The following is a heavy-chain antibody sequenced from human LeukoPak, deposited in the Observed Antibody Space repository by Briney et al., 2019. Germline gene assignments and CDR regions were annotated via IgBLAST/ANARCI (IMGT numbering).Heavy chain of an antibody. Sequence: SSETLSLTCAVYGGSFSGYYWSWIRQPPGKGLEWIGEINHSGSTNYNPSLKSRVTISVDTSKNQFSLKLSSVTAADTAVYYCARDGYSGSDALWGQGTLVTVSS. J-gene: IGHJ4*02. CDR3: ARDGYSGSDAL. CDR2: INHSGST. CDR1: GGSFSGYY. V-gene: IGHV4-34*01. D-gene: IGHD5-12*01.